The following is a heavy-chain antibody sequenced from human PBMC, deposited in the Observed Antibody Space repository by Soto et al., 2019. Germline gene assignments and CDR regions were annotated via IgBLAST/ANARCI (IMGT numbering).Heavy chain of an antibody. Sequence: EVQLVESGGGLVRPGGSLRLSCAASGFTFSSYWMHWVRQAPGKGLVWVSRMNEDGGTTDYADSVKGRFTISRDNAKNKLYPQMNRLRVENTAVYYWASDLSGRADVWGQGTTVTVS. V-gene: IGHV3-74*02. D-gene: IGHD3-10*01. J-gene: IGHJ6*02. CDR2: MNEDGGTT. CDR3: ASDLSGRADV. CDR1: GFTFSSYW.